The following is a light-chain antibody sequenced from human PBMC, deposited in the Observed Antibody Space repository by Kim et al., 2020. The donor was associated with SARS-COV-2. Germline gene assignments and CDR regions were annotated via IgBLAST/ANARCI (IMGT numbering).Light chain of an antibody. V-gene: IGKV3-20*01. J-gene: IGKJ1*01. CDR2: GAS. CDR1: QSISTN. Sequence: PGATATLSCRARQSISTNVVWTQHKPGQSPRLLISGASRRATGIPAMFSGSGSGTGFTLTITGREPEDFAVYYCHQYAGAPWTLGQGTKVDIK. CDR3: HQYAGAPWT.